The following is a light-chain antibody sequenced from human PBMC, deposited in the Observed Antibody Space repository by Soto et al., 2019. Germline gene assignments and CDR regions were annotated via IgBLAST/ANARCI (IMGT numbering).Light chain of an antibody. J-gene: IGLJ1*01. CDR2: EVS. Sequence: QSALTQPASVSRSPGQSITISCTGTSSDVGGYNYVSWYQQHPGKAPKLMIYEVSDRPSGVSNRFSGSKSGNTASLTISGLQAEDEADYYCSSYTITSTYVFGTGTKLTVL. CDR1: SSDVGGYNY. V-gene: IGLV2-14*01. CDR3: SSYTITSTYV.